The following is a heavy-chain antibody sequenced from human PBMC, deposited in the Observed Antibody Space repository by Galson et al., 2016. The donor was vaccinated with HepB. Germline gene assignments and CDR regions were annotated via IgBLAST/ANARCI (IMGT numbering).Heavy chain of an antibody. Sequence: SETLSLTCAVSGVSISSSYWWSWVRQPPGKGLEWIGHIYHGGSTNYNPSLKSRVTISVDSLSVDRSKSQISLKLRSVTAADTAVYYCASGPYYGSGTYYDSWGQGILVTVSS. V-gene: IGHV4-4*02. CDR2: IYHGGST. D-gene: IGHD3-10*01. CDR3: ASGPYYGSGTYYDS. J-gene: IGHJ4*02. CDR1: GVSISSSYW.